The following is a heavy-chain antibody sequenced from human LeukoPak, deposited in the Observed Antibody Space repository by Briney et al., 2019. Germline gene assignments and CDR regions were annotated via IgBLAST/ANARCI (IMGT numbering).Heavy chain of an antibody. V-gene: IGHV3-21*01. D-gene: IGHD3-22*01. J-gene: IGHJ4*02. CDR1: GFTFSSYS. CDR2: ISSSSSYI. Sequence: GGSLRLSCAASGFTFSSYSMNWIRQAPGKGLEWVSSISSSSSYIYYADSVKGRFTISRDNSKNSLYLQMNSLRAEDTAVYYCASAQYYYDSSGFDYWGQGTLVTVSS. CDR3: ASAQYYYDSSGFDY.